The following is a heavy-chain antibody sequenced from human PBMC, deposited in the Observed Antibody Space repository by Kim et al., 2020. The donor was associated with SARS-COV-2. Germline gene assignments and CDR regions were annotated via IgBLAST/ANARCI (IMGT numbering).Heavy chain of an antibody. Sequence: SQKFQGRVTITRDTSASTAYMELSSLRSEDTAVYYCARGSKERWLDHFDYWGQGTLVTVSS. V-gene: IGHV1-3*01. J-gene: IGHJ4*02. CDR3: ARGSKERWLDHFDY. D-gene: IGHD6-19*01.